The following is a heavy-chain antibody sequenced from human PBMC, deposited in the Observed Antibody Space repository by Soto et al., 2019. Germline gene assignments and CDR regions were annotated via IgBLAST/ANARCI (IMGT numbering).Heavy chain of an antibody. D-gene: IGHD3-10*01. V-gene: IGHV4-31*03. CDR2: IYYSGST. J-gene: IGHJ4*02. CDR1: GGSISSGGYY. CDR3: ARDGVSVVFRELTGRYFDY. Sequence: QVQLQESGPGLVKPSQTLSLTCTVSGGSISSGGYYWSWIRQHPGKGLEWIGYIYYSGSTYYNPSLKSRVTISVDTSKNQFSLKLSSVTAADTAVYYCARDGVSVVFRELTGRYFDYWGQGTLVTVSS.